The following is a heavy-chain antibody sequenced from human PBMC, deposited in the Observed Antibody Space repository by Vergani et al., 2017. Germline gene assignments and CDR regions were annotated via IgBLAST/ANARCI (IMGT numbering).Heavy chain of an antibody. CDR2: IYYSGST. D-gene: IGHD3-3*01. J-gene: IGHJ4*02. CDR1: GGSISSGGYY. V-gene: IGHV4-31*03. CDR3: ARGPYDVWSGYRMGYYFDY. Sequence: QVQLQESGPGLVKPSQTLSLPCTVSGGSISSGGYYWSWIRQHPGKGLVWIGYIYYSGSTYYNPSLKSRVTISVDPSKNQFSLKLSSVTAADTAVYYCARGPYDVWSGYRMGYYFDYWGQGTLVTVSS.